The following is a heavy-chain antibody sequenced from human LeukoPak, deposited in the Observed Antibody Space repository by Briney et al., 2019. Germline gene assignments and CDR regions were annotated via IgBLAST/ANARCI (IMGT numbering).Heavy chain of an antibody. CDR3: ARDSSIGYYYGSGSSDY. V-gene: IGHV1-2*02. Sequence: ASVKVSCKASGYTFTGYYMHWVRQAPGQGLEWMGWINPNSGGTNYAQKFQGRVTMTRDTSISTAYMELSRLRSDDTAVYYCARDSSIGYYYGSGSSDYWGQGTLVTVSS. J-gene: IGHJ4*02. CDR1: GYTFTGYY. D-gene: IGHD3-10*01. CDR2: INPNSGGT.